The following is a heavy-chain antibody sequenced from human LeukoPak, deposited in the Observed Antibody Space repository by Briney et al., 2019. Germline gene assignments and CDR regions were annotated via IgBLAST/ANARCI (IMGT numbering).Heavy chain of an antibody. V-gene: IGHV3-23*01. Sequence: QPGGSLRLSCAASGFTFSSYAMSWVRQAPGKGLEWVSAISGSGGSTYYADSVKGRFTISRDNSKNTLYLQMNSLRAEDTAVFYCAKGYYYDTSTPSPQFDYWGQGTLVTVSS. D-gene: IGHD3-22*01. CDR2: ISGSGGST. CDR1: GFTFSSYA. CDR3: AKGYYYDTSTPSPQFDY. J-gene: IGHJ4*02.